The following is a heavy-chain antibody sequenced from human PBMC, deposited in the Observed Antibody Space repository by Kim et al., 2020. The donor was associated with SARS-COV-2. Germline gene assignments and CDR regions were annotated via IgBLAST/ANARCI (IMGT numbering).Heavy chain of an antibody. D-gene: IGHD3-22*01. CDR3: AGDYYDSSSYFPFFEI. V-gene: IGHV3-11*01. J-gene: IGHJ3*02. CDR1: GFTFSDYY. Sequence: GGSLRLSCAASGFTFSDYYMSWIRQAPGKGLDWVSYISSGGGTTFYADSVQGRFTISRDNAKNSLYLQMNSLRAEDTAIYYCAGDYYDSSSYFPFFEIWG. CDR2: ISSGGGTT.